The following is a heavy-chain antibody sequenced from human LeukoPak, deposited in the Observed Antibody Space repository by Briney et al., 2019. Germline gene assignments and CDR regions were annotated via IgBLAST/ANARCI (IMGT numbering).Heavy chain of an antibody. V-gene: IGHV3-23*01. Sequence: GGSLRLSCAGSGFIFSNYVMNWVRQAPGKGLEWVSSISGRGVSTNYADFVKGRFTISRDNSKSTLYLQMNSLRAEDTAVYYCATDPATVGITTRDFWGQGTLVTVSS. CDR1: GFIFSNYV. CDR2: ISGRGVST. J-gene: IGHJ4*02. CDR3: ATDPATVGITTRDF. D-gene: IGHD1-26*01.